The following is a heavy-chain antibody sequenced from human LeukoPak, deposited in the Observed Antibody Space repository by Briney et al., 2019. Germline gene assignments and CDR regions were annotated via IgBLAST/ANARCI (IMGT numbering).Heavy chain of an antibody. CDR3: ARDLLIAARDGYNWFDP. J-gene: IGHJ5*02. CDR1: GYTFTGYY. CDR2: INPNSGGT. Sequence: GASVKVSCKASGYTFTGYYMHWVRQAPGQGLEWMGWINPNSGGTNYAQKFQGRVTMTRDTSISTAYMELSRLRSDDTAVYYCARDLLIAARDGYNWFDPWGQGTLVTVSS. D-gene: IGHD6-6*01. V-gene: IGHV1-2*02.